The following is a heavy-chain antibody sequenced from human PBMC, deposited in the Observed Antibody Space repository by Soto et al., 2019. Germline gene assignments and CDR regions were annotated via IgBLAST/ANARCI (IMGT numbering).Heavy chain of an antibody. D-gene: IGHD4-17*01. CDR3: AREGTTPLAKYYYYGMDV. Sequence: GGSLSLSCASSGFTFSSYCMRLVRPAPGKGLEWVAVIWYDGSNKYYADSVKGRFTISRDNSKNTLYLQMNSLRAEDTAVYYCAREGTTPLAKYYYYGMDVWGQGTTVTVSS. J-gene: IGHJ6*02. CDR1: GFTFSSYC. CDR2: IWYDGSNK. V-gene: IGHV3-33*01.